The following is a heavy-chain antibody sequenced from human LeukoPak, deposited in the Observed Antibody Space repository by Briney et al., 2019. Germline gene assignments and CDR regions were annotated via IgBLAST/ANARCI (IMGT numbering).Heavy chain of an antibody. D-gene: IGHD1-1*01. Sequence: TSETLSLTCAVYGGSFSGYYWSWICQPPGKGLEWIGEINHSGSTNYNPSLKSRVTISVDTSKNQFSLKLSSVTAADTAVYYCARHRTGWFDPWGQGTLVTVSS. J-gene: IGHJ5*02. CDR3: ARHRTGWFDP. V-gene: IGHV4-34*01. CDR2: INHSGST. CDR1: GGSFSGYY.